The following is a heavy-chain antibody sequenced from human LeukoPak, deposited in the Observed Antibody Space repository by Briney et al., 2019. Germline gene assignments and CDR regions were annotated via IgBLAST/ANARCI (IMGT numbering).Heavy chain of an antibody. CDR1: GGSISSSSYY. V-gene: IGHV4-39*01. CDR2: IYYSGST. D-gene: IGHD5-18*01. J-gene: IGHJ4*02. Sequence: SETLSLTCTVSGGSISSSSYYWGWIRQPPGKGLEWIGSIYYSGSTYYNPSLKSRVTISVDTSKNQFSLKLSSVTAADTAVYYCARQHAAMTYYFDYWGQGTLVTVSS. CDR3: ARQHAAMTYYFDY.